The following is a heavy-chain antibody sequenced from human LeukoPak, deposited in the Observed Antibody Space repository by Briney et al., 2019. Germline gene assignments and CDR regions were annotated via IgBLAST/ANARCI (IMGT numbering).Heavy chain of an antibody. CDR3: ARTGLSHYYMDV. CDR2: INWNGGST. D-gene: IGHD3/OR15-3a*01. Sequence: GGSLRLSCAASGFTFSSYSMNWVRQAPGKGLEWVSGINWNGGSTGYADSVKGRFTVSRDNAKNSLYLQMNSLRAGDTALYYCARTGLSHYYMDVWGEGTTVTVSS. CDR1: GFTFSSYS. J-gene: IGHJ6*03. V-gene: IGHV3-20*04.